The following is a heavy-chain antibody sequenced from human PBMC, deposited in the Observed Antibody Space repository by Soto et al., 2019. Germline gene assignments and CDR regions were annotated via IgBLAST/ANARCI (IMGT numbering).Heavy chain of an antibody. V-gene: IGHV5-10-1*01. CDR1: GYSFTSYW. D-gene: IGHD6-13*01. J-gene: IGHJ6*02. Sequence: GESLKISCKGSGYSFTSYWISWVRQMPGKGLEWMGRIDPSDSYTNYSPSFQGHVTISADKSISTAYLQWSSLKASDTAMYYCARTTAAGTNYYYGMDVWGQGTTVTVFS. CDR3: ARTTAAGTNYYYGMDV. CDR2: IDPSDSYT.